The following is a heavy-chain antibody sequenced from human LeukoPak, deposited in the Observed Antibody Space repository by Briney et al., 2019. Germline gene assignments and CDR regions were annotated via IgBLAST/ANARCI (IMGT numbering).Heavy chain of an antibody. J-gene: IGHJ4*02. Sequence: ASVKVSCQAPEGTFSNFTSTWVRQAPGQGLEWMGRFLPVFGTANYAKKFQGRVTFTADISTRTAYMEFNSLRSDDKAVYFCARRFYYDRIGYSEYWGQGTLISASS. CDR3: ARRFYYDRIGYSEY. V-gene: IGHV1-69*08. D-gene: IGHD3-22*01. CDR1: EGTFSNFT. CDR2: FLPVFGTA.